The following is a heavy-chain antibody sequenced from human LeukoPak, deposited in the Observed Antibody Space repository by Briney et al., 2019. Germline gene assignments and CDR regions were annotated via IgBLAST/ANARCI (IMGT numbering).Heavy chain of an antibody. CDR1: GGSFSGYY. Sequence: PSETLSLTCAVYGGSFSGYYWSWIRQPPGKGLEWIGEINHSGCTNYNPSLKSRVTISVDTSKNQFSPKLSSVTAADTAVYYCASLGFCSSTSCHDPYFDYWGQGTLVTVSS. D-gene: IGHD2-2*01. J-gene: IGHJ4*02. CDR2: INHSGCT. V-gene: IGHV4-34*01. CDR3: ASLGFCSSTSCHDPYFDY.